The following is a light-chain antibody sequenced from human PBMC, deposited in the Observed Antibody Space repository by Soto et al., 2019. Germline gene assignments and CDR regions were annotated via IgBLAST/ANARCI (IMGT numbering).Light chain of an antibody. Sequence: QSVLTQPASVSGSPGQSITVSCTGTISDVGGYNYVSWYQQHPGKAPKIMIYEVSNRPSGVSNRFSGSKSGNTASLTISGLQAEDEADYYCSSYTSRSTLNYVFGTGTKVTVL. CDR3: SSYTSRSTLNYV. CDR2: EVS. J-gene: IGLJ1*01. CDR1: ISDVGGYNY. V-gene: IGLV2-14*01.